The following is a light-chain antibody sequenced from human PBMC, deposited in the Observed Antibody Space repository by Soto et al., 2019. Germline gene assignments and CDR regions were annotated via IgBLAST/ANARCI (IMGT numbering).Light chain of an antibody. CDR3: QQYEAVVT. Sequence: EMVMTQSPATLPLSPGQRATLSCRASQSFSSSYLAWYQQKPGRALRLLIDGASTRATGIPDRFSGSGSGTDFTLTISRLEPEDVAVYYCQQYEAVVTFGQGTKVDI. CDR2: GAS. V-gene: IGKV3-20*01. J-gene: IGKJ1*01. CDR1: QSFSSSY.